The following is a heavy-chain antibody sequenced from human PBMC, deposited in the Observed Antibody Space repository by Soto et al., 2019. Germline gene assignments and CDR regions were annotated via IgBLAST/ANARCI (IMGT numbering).Heavy chain of an antibody. D-gene: IGHD3-10*01. V-gene: IGHV3-48*02. CDR2: ISSSSSII. Sequence: GGSLRLSCTASGFTFSSYSYSMTWVRQAPGKGLQWISYISSSSSIINYADSVKGRFTISRDNAKNSIYLQMNSLRDEDTAVYYCARDWGGVALDIWGQGTMVTVSS. CDR3: ARDWGGVALDI. J-gene: IGHJ3*02. CDR1: GFTFSSYSYS.